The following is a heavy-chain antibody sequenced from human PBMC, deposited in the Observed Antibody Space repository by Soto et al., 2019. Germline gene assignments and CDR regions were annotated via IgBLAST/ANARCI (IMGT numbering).Heavy chain of an antibody. Sequence: GASVKVSCKASGYTFTSYGISWVRQAPGQGLEWMGWISAYNGNTNYAQKLQGRVTMTTDTSTSIAYMELRSLRSDDTAVYYCARGGYSSGWYSPGYFDYWGQGTLVTVSS. D-gene: IGHD6-19*01. J-gene: IGHJ4*02. CDR2: ISAYNGNT. CDR3: ARGGYSSGWYSPGYFDY. CDR1: GYTFTSYG. V-gene: IGHV1-18*01.